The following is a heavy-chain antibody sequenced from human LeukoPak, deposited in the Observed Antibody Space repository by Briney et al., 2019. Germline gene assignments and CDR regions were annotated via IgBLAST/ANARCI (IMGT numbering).Heavy chain of an antibody. CDR1: GGSISSYY. V-gene: IGHV4-59*08. CDR3: ARLGIGVVPSAMLGDYYFDY. Sequence: SETLSLTCTVPGGSISSYYWSWIRQPPGKGLEWIGYIYYSGSTKYNPSLKSRVTISVDTSKNQFSLKLTSVTAADTAVYYCARLGIGVVPSAMLGDYYFDYWGQGTLVTASS. D-gene: IGHD2-2*01. CDR2: IYYSGST. J-gene: IGHJ4*02.